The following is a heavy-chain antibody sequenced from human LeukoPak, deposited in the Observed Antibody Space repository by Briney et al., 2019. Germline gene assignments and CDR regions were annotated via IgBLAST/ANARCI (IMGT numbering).Heavy chain of an antibody. Sequence: GGSLRLSRAASGFTFDDYAMHWVRQAPGKGLEWVSGISWNSGSIGYADSVKGRFTISRDNMKNTVYLQMNSLRPEDTAVYYCSATYDVDYWGQGTLVTVSS. J-gene: IGHJ4*02. CDR3: SATYDVDY. V-gene: IGHV3-9*01. CDR2: ISWNSGSI. D-gene: IGHD5-12*01. CDR1: GFTFDDYA.